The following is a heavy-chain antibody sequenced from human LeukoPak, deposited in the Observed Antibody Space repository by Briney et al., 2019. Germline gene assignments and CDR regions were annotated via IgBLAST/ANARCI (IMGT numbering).Heavy chain of an antibody. CDR1: GFTFSSYA. V-gene: IGHV3-23*01. Sequence: GGSLRLSCAASGFTFSSYAMSWVRQAPGKGLEWVSAISGSGGSTYYADSVKGRFTISRDNSKNTLYLQMNSLRAEDTAVYYCAKSSGWYVGYYYYMDVWGKGTMVTVSS. D-gene: IGHD6-19*01. CDR3: AKSSGWYVGYYYYMDV. J-gene: IGHJ6*03. CDR2: ISGSGGST.